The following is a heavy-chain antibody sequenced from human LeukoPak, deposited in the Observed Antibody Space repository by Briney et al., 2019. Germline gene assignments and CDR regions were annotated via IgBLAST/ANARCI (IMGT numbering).Heavy chain of an antibody. CDR2: ISSSSSYI. V-gene: IGHV3-21*01. CDR3: AGEVDFWSGYYTPLFDY. D-gene: IGHD3-3*01. J-gene: IGHJ4*02. Sequence: KAGGSLRLSCAASGFTFSSYNMNWVRQAPGKGLEWVSSISSSSSYIYYADSVKGRFTISRDNAKNSLYLQMNSLRAEDTAVYYCAGEVDFWSGYYTPLFDYWGQGTLVTVSS. CDR1: GFTFSSYN.